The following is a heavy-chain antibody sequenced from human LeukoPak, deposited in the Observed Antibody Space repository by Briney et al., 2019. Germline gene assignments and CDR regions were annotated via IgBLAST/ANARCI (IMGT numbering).Heavy chain of an antibody. CDR1: GFTFSSYW. Sequence: PGGSLRLSCAASGFTFSSYWMHWVRQAPGKGLVWVSRINSDGSSTSYADSVKGRFTISRDNAKNTLYLQMNSLRAEDTAVYYCASNDGGYAFDIWGQGTMVTVSS. D-gene: IGHD2-15*01. CDR2: INSDGSST. V-gene: IGHV3-74*01. CDR3: ASNDGGYAFDI. J-gene: IGHJ3*02.